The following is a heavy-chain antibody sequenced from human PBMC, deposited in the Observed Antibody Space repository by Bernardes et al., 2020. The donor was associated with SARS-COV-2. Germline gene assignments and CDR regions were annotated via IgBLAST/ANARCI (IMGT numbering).Heavy chain of an antibody. J-gene: IGHJ4*02. V-gene: IGHV4-61*02. CDR1: GGSVSIVSDY. Sequence: SETLSLTCTVSGGSVSIVSDYWNWVLQPAGKGLEWIGRIYTSGSTKYNPSLNSRVTISIDTSMNQFSLKLSSVTAADTAVYYCARIKVYYDSNGQPAYYFDYWGQGTLVTVSS. D-gene: IGHD3-22*01. CDR3: ARIKVYYDSNGQPAYYFDY. CDR2: IYTSGST.